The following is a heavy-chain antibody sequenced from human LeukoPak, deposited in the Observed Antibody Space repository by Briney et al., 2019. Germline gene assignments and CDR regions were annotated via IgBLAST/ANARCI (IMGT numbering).Heavy chain of an antibody. J-gene: IGHJ4*02. Sequence: ASVKVSCTASGYTFTSYGISWVRQAPGQGLEWMGWISAYNGNTNYAQKLQGRVTMTTDTSTSTAYMELRSLRSDDTAVYYCARDRIAGGNRDFIFWGQGTLVTVSS. V-gene: IGHV1-18*01. CDR2: ISAYNGNT. D-gene: IGHD4-23*01. CDR1: GYTFTSYG. CDR3: ARDRIAGGNRDFIF.